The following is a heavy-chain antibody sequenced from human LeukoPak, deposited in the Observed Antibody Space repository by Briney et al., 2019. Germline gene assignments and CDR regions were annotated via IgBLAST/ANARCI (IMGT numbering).Heavy chain of an antibody. V-gene: IGHV3-7*01. CDR2: INQDGSGK. Sequence: GGSLRLSCAASGFTFSSYWMSWVRQAPGKGLEWVANINQDGSGKYYVDSVKGRFTISRDNAKNSLYLQMNSLRSEDTAIYYCAEGTTGWGQGTLVTVSS. J-gene: IGHJ1*01. CDR3: AEGTTG. CDR1: GFTFSSYW. D-gene: IGHD1-1*01.